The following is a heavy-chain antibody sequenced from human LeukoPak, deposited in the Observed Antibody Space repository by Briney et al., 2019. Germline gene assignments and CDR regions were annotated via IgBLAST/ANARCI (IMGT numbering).Heavy chain of an antibody. CDR2: IYSGGST. D-gene: IGHD3-22*01. CDR1: GFTVSSNY. CDR3: ARVDLYDSSGYPFDY. Sequence: PGGSLRLSCAASGFTVSSNYMSWVRQAPGKGLEWVSVIYSGGSTYYADSVKGRFTISRDNSKNTLYLQMNSLRAEDTAVYYCARVDLYDSSGYPFDYWGQGTLVTVSS. V-gene: IGHV3-66*01. J-gene: IGHJ4*02.